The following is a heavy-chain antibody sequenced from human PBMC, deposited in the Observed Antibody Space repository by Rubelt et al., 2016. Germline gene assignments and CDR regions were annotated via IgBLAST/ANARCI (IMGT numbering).Heavy chain of an antibody. CDR2: IHHSGIT. J-gene: IGHJ6*02. V-gene: IGHV4-34*01. Sequence: QVQIQQWGAGLLKPSETLSLTCAVYGGSFSGSYWSWIRQPPGKGLEWIGEIHHSGITNYNPSLKSRVTISIDTSKKQFSLKLSSVTAADTAVYYWARMAVAGTFYGLDVWGQGTTVTVSS. CDR3: ARMAVAGTFYGLDV. D-gene: IGHD6-13*01. CDR1: GGSFSGSY.